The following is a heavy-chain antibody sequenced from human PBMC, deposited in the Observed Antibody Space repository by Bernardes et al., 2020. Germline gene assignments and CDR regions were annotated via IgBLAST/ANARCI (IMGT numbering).Heavy chain of an antibody. Sequence: SETLSLTCTVSGGSISTNYWSWIRQPPGKGLEWIGNIYYSGSTNYNPSLKSRVTISVDTSKKEFSLKLSSVTAADTAVYYCARGRLGGAVWGQGTLVTVSS. V-gene: IGHV4-59*01. CDR1: GGSISTNY. J-gene: IGHJ4*02. D-gene: IGHD1-26*01. CDR2: IYYSGST. CDR3: ARGRLGGAV.